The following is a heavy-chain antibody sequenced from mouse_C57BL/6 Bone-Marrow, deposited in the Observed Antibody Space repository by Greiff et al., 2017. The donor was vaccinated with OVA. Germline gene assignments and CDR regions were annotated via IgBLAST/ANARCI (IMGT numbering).Heavy chain of an antibody. Sequence: QVHVKQPGAELVKPGASVKMSCKASGYTFPSYWITWVKQSPGQGLEWIGDIYPGSGSTNYNEKFKSKATLTVDTSSSTAYMQLSSLTSEDSAVYYCARGWFAYWGQGTLVTVSA. CDR1: GYTFPSYW. J-gene: IGHJ3*01. CDR3: ARGWFAY. V-gene: IGHV1-55*01. CDR2: IYPGSGST.